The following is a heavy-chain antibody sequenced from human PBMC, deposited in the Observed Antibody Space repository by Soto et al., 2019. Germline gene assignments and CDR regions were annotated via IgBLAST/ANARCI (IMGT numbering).Heavy chain of an antibody. CDR2: IRSNNDGGTS. V-gene: IGHV3-15*01. J-gene: IGHJ4*02. CDR1: GFTFSIAW. D-gene: IGHD2-8*02. CDR3: TTGSTGGEDY. Sequence: EVQLVESGGGLVEPGGSLRLSCAASGFTFSIAWMSWVRQAPGKGLEWVGRIRSNNDGGTSAYAAPVKGRFNISRDESKPTWFLQMNSLKPEDTAVYYCTTGSTGGEDYWCQGTLVTVSS.